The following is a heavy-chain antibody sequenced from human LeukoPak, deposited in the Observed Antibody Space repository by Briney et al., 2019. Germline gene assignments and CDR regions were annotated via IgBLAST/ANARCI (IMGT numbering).Heavy chain of an antibody. Sequence: SETLSLTCAVYGGSFSGYYWSWIRQPPGKGLEWIGEINHSGSTNYNPSLKSRVTISVGTSKNQFSLKLSSVTAADTAVYYCARAQFVLVVYAHFNCFDPWGQGTLVTVSS. CDR2: INHSGST. CDR3: ARAQFVLVVYAHFNCFDP. CDR1: GGSFSGYY. V-gene: IGHV4-34*01. D-gene: IGHD2-8*02. J-gene: IGHJ5*02.